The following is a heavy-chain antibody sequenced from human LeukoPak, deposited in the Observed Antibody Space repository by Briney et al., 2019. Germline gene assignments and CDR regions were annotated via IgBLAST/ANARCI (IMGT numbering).Heavy chain of an antibody. CDR3: ARSIRGGSYYGDPYFFDY. D-gene: IGHD1-26*01. CDR2: ISAYNGNT. J-gene: IGHJ4*02. Sequence: GASVKVSCKASGYTFTCYGISWVRQAPGQGLEWMGWISAYNGNTNYAQKLQGRVTMTTDTSTSTAYMELRSLRSDDTAVYYCARSIRGGSYYGDPYFFDYWGRETLVTVSS. CDR1: GYTFTCYG. V-gene: IGHV1-18*01.